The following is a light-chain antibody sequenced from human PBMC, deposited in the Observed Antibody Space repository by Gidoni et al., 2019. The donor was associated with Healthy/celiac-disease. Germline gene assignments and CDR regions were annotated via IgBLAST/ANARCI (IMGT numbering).Light chain of an antibody. J-gene: IGKJ1*01. V-gene: IGKV3-15*01. CDR1: QSVSSN. Sequence: EIVMTQSPATLSVSPGERATLSCRASQSVSSNLAWYQQKPGLIYGASTRATGIPARFSGSGSGTEFTLTISSLQSEDPSVYYCQQYNNWPPQTFXXXTKVEIK. CDR3: QQYNNWPPQT. CDR2: GAS.